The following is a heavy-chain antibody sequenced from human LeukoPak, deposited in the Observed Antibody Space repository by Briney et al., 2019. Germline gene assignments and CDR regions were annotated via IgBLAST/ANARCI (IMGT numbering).Heavy chain of an antibody. CDR2: IYYSGST. J-gene: IGHJ3*02. V-gene: IGHV4-39*07. CDR1: GGSISSSSYY. Sequence: SETLSLTCTVSGGSISSSSYYWGWIRQAPGKGLEWIGGIYYSGSTYYNPSLKRRVTISVDTSKNQFSLKLSSVTAADTAVYYCARAYYDYVWGSYHDAFDIWGQGTMVTVSS. D-gene: IGHD3-16*02. CDR3: ARAYYDYVWGSYHDAFDI.